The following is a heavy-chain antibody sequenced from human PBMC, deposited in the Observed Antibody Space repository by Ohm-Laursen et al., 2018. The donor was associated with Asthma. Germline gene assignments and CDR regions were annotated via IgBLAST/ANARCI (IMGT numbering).Heavy chain of an antibody. V-gene: IGHV3-74*01. CDR1: GFTFSSYW. CDR2: INSDGSST. D-gene: IGHD2-2*01. CDR3: ARDRNYAYGY. J-gene: IGHJ4*02. Sequence: GSLRLSCTASGFTFSSYWMHWVRQAPGKGLMWVSRINSDGSSTSYADSVKGRFTISRDNAKNTLYLQMNSLRAEDTAVYYCARDRNYAYGYWGQGTLVTVSS.